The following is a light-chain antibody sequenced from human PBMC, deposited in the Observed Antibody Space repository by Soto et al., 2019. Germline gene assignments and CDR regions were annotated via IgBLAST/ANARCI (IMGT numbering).Light chain of an antibody. V-gene: IGKV3-11*01. CDR2: DSY. CDR1: QSVIGY. CDR3: QQRYSWPLT. Sequence: IVLTQSPGTLSLSPGERATLSCRASQSVIGYLAWYQQKPGQAPRLLIYDSYNRATGIPARFSGSGSGTDFILTISSLEPEDFAVYYCQQRYSWPLTFGQGTRLEIK. J-gene: IGKJ5*01.